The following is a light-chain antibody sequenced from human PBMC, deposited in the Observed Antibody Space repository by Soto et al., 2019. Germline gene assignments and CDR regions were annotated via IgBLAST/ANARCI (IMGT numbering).Light chain of an antibody. CDR1: QGISNY. Sequence: DIQMTQSPSSLSASVGDRVTITCRASQGISNYLAWYQQKPGKVPKLLIYAASILQSGVPSRFSGSGSGTDFTLPISSLQPEDVATYYCQKYNGAPWTFGQGTKVEIK. CDR3: QKYNGAPWT. J-gene: IGKJ1*01. V-gene: IGKV1-27*01. CDR2: AAS.